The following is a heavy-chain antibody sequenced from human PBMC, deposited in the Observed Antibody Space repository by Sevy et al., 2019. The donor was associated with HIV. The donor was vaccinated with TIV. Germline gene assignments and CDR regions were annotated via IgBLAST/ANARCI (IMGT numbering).Heavy chain of an antibody. D-gene: IGHD3-16*02. J-gene: IGHJ4*02. V-gene: IGHV3-9*01. CDR2: ISWNSVSI. CDR3: AKRGEGLGELSLPMDY. CDR1: GFTFHDYA. Sequence: GGSLRLSCAASGFTFHDYAMHWVRQTPGKGLEWVSGISWNSVSIGYADSVKGRLTISRDNAKNSLYLQMNSLRTEDTALYYCAKRGEGLGELSLPMDYWGQGTLVTVSS.